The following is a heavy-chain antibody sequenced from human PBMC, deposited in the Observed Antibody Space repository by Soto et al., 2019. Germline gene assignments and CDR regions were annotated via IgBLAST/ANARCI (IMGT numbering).Heavy chain of an antibody. V-gene: IGHV3-30*03. Sequence: VQLVESGGGVVQPGGSLRLSCAASGFAFSSFGMHWVRQAPGKGLEWVAVISHDGSNEDYADSVKGRFTISRDNSKNTLYLQMNSLRAEDTAVYYCEGPISSSYWGQGTLVTVSS. D-gene: IGHD3-10*01. CDR1: GFAFSSFG. CDR2: ISHDGSNE. J-gene: IGHJ4*02. CDR3: EGPISSSY.